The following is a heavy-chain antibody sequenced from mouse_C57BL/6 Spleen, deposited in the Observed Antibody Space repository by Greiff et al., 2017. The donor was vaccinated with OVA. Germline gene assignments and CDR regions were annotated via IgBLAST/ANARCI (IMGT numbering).Heavy chain of an antibody. CDR1: GYAFSSYW. CDR3: AREGDYGNYAAMDY. D-gene: IGHD2-1*01. V-gene: IGHV1-80*01. Sequence: QVQLKQSGAELVKPGASVKISCKASGYAFSSYWMNWVKQRPGKGLEWIGQIYPGDGDTNYNGKFKGKATLTADKSSSTAYMQLSSLTSEDSAVYFCAREGDYGNYAAMDYWGQGTSVTVSS. J-gene: IGHJ4*01. CDR2: IYPGDGDT.